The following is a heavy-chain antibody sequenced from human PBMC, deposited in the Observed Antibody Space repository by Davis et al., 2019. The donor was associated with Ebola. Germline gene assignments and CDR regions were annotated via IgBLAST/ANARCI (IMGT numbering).Heavy chain of an antibody. D-gene: IGHD1-26*01. J-gene: IGHJ6*02. V-gene: IGHV4-34*01. CDR3: ARNPWKWELLYYHGMDG. CDR1: GGSISGYY. Sequence: MPSETLSLTCTVSGGSISGYYWSWIRQPPGKWLEWIGEINHSGSTNYNPSLKSRVTISVDTSKNQFSLKLSSVTAADTAVYYCARNPWKWELLYYHGMDGWGQGTTVTGSS. CDR2: INHSGST.